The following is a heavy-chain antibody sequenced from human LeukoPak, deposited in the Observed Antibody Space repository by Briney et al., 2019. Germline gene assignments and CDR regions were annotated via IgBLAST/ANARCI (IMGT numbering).Heavy chain of an antibody. V-gene: IGHV3-15*01. D-gene: IGHD3-22*01. CDR3: TTDYAYYYDSSGYYYAAFDS. CDR1: GFTFSNAW. J-gene: IGHJ4*02. CDR2: IKSKTDGGTT. Sequence: GGSLRLSCAASGFTFSNAWMTWVRQAPGKGLEWVSRIKSKTDGGTTDYAAPVRGRFTISRDDSKNTLYLQMSSLKTEDTAVYYCTTDYAYYYDSSGYYYAAFDSWGQGTLVTVSS.